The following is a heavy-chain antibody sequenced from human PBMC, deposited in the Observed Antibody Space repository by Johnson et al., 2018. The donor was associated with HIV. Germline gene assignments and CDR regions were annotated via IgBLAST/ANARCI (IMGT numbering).Heavy chain of an antibody. CDR3: ARDPTTQDSRLTGDFGAFDI. D-gene: IGHD7-27*01. J-gene: IGHJ3*02. Sequence: VQLVESGGGLVQPGGSLRLSCAASGFTFSSYDMHWVRQAPGKGLEWVSGIRWNSDTIGYAASVKGRFPISRANARNSLYLQMNGLTVEDTALYFCARDPTTQDSRLTGDFGAFDIWGQGTMVTVSS. CDR2: IRWNSDTI. V-gene: IGHV3-9*01. CDR1: GFTFSSYD.